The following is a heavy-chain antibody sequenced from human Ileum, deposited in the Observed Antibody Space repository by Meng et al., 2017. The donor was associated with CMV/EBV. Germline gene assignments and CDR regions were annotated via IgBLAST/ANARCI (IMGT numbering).Heavy chain of an antibody. CDR1: GFTFSQYN. D-gene: IGHD3-22*01. V-gene: IGHV3-21*01. CDR3: ARDHHLMYYYDTSGYYP. Sequence: GESLKISCVASGFTFSQYNMNWVRQAPGKGLEWVSSTTPTGSYIYYGDSVKGRFTVSRDNAKNSLHLQMDSLRGEDSAVYYCARDHHLMYYYDTSGYYPWGRGTLVTVSS. CDR2: TTPTGSYI. J-gene: IGHJ5*02.